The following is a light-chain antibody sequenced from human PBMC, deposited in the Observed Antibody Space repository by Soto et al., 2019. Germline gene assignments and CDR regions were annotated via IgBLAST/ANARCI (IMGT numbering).Light chain of an antibody. J-gene: IGLJ1*01. CDR1: HNDIGTYDY. CDR2: GVT. CDR3: SSFTSNRIYV. V-gene: IGLV2-14*03. Sequence: LTQPTSVSGSPGQSITISCTGNHNDIGTYDYVSWYQQHPGRAPRLLIHGVTTRPSGISGRFSASKSGLTASLTISGLQPEDEADYYCSSFTSNRIYVLGHGTKVTV.